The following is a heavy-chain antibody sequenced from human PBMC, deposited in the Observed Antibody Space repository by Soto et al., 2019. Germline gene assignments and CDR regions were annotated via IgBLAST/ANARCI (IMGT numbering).Heavy chain of an antibody. CDR3: ARFSMVRGVIITNWFDP. CDR1: GGSISSGGYS. D-gene: IGHD3-10*01. V-gene: IGHV4-30-2*01. Sequence: SETLSLTCAVSGGSISSGGYSWSWIRQPPGKGLEWIGYIYHSGSTYYNPSLKSRVTISVDRSKNQFSLKLSSVTAADTAVYYCARFSMVRGVIITNWFDPWGQGTRVTVAA. J-gene: IGHJ5*02. CDR2: IYHSGST.